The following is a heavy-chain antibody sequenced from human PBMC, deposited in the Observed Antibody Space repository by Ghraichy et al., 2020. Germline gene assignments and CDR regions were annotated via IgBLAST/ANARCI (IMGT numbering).Heavy chain of an antibody. D-gene: IGHD6-19*01. CDR3: AKETSSSHSSGWDHFDY. CDR2: ISWNSGSI. V-gene: IGHV3-9*01. CDR1: GFTFDDYA. Sequence: GGSLRLSCAASGFTFDDYAMHWVRQAPGKGLEWVSGISWNSGSIGYADSVKGRFTISRDNAKNSLYLQMNSLRAEDTALYYCAKETSSSHSSGWDHFDYWGQGTLVTVSS. J-gene: IGHJ4*02.